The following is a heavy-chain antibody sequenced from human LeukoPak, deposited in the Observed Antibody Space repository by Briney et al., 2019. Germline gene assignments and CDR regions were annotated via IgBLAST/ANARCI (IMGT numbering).Heavy chain of an antibody. V-gene: IGHV1-18*01. Sequence: ASVKVSCKASGYTFTSYGISWVRQAPGQGPEWMGWISAYNGNTNYAQKLQGRVTMTTDTSTSTAYMELRSLRSDDTAVYYCARDMFKYYYDSSGYPDYWGQGTLVTVSS. CDR3: ARDMFKYYYDSSGYPDY. D-gene: IGHD3-22*01. J-gene: IGHJ4*02. CDR1: GYTFTSYG. CDR2: ISAYNGNT.